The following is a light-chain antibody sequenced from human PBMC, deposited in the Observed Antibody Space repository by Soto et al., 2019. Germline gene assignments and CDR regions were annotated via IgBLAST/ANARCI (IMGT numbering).Light chain of an antibody. CDR1: SGSVASNH. CDR2: ENN. J-gene: IGLJ3*02. Sequence: NFMLTQPHSVSESPGQTVTISCTRSSGSVASNHVQWYQQRPGSAPTTLIYENNQRPSGVPYRFSGSVDSSSNSSSLTISGLQTEDEDDYYCQSYDSNNVVFGGGTKVTVL. CDR3: QSYDSNNVV. V-gene: IGLV6-57*04.